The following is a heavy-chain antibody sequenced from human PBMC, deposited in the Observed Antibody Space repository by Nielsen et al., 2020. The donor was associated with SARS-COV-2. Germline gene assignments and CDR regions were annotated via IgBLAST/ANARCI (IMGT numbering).Heavy chain of an antibody. CDR3: ARQVPTGDGYNWDY. CDR2: INPNSGGT. Sequence: ASVKVSCKASGYTFTGYYMHWVRQAPGQGLEWMGRINPNSGGTNYAQKFQGRVTMTRDTSISTAYMELSSLRSEDTAVYYCARQVPTGDGYNWDYWGQGTLVTVSS. CDR1: GYTFTGYY. D-gene: IGHD5-24*01. J-gene: IGHJ4*02. V-gene: IGHV1-2*06.